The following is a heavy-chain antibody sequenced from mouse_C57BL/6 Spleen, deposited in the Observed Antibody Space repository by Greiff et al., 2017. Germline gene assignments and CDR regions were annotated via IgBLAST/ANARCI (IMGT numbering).Heavy chain of an antibody. V-gene: IGHV1-55*01. CDR3: ARNNYGSSYAY. CDR1: GYTFTSYW. Sequence: VQLQQPGAELVKPGASVKMSCKASGYTFTSYWITWVKQRPGQGLEWIGDIYPGSGSTNYNEKFKSKATLTVDTSSSTASMKLSSLTSEDSAVYYCARNNYGSSYAYWGQGTTLTVSS. J-gene: IGHJ2*01. D-gene: IGHD1-1*01. CDR2: IYPGSGST.